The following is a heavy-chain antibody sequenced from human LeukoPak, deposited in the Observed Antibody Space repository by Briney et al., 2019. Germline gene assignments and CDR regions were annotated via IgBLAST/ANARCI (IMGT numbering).Heavy chain of an antibody. V-gene: IGHV3-7*01. Sequence: QPGGSLRLSCAASGFTFSSYAMSWVRQAPGKGLEWVASIKPDGSEKYSVDSVKGRFTISRDNAKNSLYLQMNSLRAEDTAVYYCARDRGYSSFDYWGQGTLVTVSS. CDR1: GFTFSSYA. D-gene: IGHD6-19*01. CDR3: ARDRGYSSFDY. CDR2: IKPDGSEK. J-gene: IGHJ4*02.